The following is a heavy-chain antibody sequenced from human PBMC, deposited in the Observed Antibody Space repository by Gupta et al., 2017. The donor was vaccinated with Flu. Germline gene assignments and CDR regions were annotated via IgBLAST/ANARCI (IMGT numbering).Heavy chain of an antibody. CDR3: ATYSRGYRYYYFDI. CDR1: GYSITRAYY. D-gene: IGHD3-22*01. Sequence: QLQLRESGPGLLKTSETLSLTCSVSGYSITRAYYWGWVRLSPGRGLEWIGSLYQGGESYYNPSLKNRVAISTEASKRQYALKIYSVTAADTAVYYCATYSRGYRYYYFDIWGPGTPVTVS. V-gene: IGHV4-38-2*02. J-gene: IGHJ2*01. CDR2: LYQGGES.